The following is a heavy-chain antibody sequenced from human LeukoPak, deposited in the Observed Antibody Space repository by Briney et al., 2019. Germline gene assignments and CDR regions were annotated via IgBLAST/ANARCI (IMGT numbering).Heavy chain of an antibody. V-gene: IGHV3-30*01. CDR3: ARDLGRSVRLDY. CDR1: GFTFSSYA. Sequence: GGSLRLSCAASGFTFSSYAMHWVRQAPGKGLEWVAVISYDGSNKYYADSVKGRFTISRDNSKNTLYLQMNSLRAEDTAVYYCARDLGRSVRLDYWGQGTLVTVSS. J-gene: IGHJ4*02. CDR2: ISYDGSNK. D-gene: IGHD2-15*01.